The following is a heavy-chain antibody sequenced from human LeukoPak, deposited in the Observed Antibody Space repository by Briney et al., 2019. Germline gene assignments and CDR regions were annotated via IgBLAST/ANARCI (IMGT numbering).Heavy chain of an antibody. CDR1: GGSISGYY. V-gene: IGHV4-59*01. Sequence: SETLSLTCTVSGGSISGYYWSWIRQPPGQGLEWIGYIYYSGSTKYNPSLKSRVTISVDTSRTQFSLKLSSVTAADTAVYYCAREGTSSHRMDVWGQGTTVTVSS. D-gene: IGHD2-2*01. CDR2: IYYSGST. CDR3: AREGTSSHRMDV. J-gene: IGHJ6*02.